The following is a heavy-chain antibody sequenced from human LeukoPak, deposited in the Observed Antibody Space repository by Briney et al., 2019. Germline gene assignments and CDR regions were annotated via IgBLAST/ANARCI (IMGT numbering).Heavy chain of an antibody. Sequence: SETLSLTCTVPGGSISNYYWNWTRQPAGKGLEWIGRIYTSGSTEYNPSLKSRVTMSVDTSKNQFSLKLTSVTAADTAVYYCARGPPSCSTTNCYYMDVWGKGTTVTVSS. J-gene: IGHJ6*03. CDR2: IYTSGST. V-gene: IGHV4-4*07. CDR3: ARGPPSCSTTNCYYMDV. D-gene: IGHD2-2*01. CDR1: GGSISNYY.